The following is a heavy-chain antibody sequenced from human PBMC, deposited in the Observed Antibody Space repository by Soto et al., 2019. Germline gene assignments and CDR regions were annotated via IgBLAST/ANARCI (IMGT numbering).Heavy chain of an antibody. Sequence: GGSLRLSCAVTGFTFSSYAMAWVRQAPGRGLEWVSATTGSGFSTYYADSVKGRFTISRDNSKNTLYLQMNSLRVEDTAVFYCAKSRSSGTYGYYYNGMDVWGQGTTVTVSS. V-gene: IGHV3-23*01. CDR2: TTGSGFST. D-gene: IGHD3-10*01. CDR1: GFTFSSYA. CDR3: AKSRSSGTYGYYYNGMDV. J-gene: IGHJ6*02.